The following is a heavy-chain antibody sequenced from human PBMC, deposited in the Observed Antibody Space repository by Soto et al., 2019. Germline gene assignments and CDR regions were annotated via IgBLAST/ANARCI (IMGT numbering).Heavy chain of an antibody. J-gene: IGHJ4*02. CDR3: ARDPAVAGPFDY. D-gene: IGHD6-19*01. CDR1: GYTFTSYA. V-gene: IGHV1-3*01. Sequence: QVQLVQSEAEVKKPGASVKVSCKASGYTFTSYAMHWVRQAPGQRLEWMGWINAGNGNTKYSQKFQGRVTITRDTSASTAYMELSSLRSEDTAVYYCARDPAVAGPFDYWGQGTLVTVSS. CDR2: INAGNGNT.